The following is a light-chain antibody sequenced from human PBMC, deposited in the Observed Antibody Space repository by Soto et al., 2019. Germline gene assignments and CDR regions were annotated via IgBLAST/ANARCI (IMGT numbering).Light chain of an antibody. Sequence: IEVTQSPSSLAASLGDRVTITCRASRTIGTYVNWYRQKSGAAPELLIYDASTLQSGVPSRFRGGASGTDFTLTISSLQLDDFATYYCQQSYNTPRTFGQGPKVDIK. CDR1: RTIGTY. CDR3: QQSYNTPRT. J-gene: IGKJ1*01. V-gene: IGKV1-39*01. CDR2: DAS.